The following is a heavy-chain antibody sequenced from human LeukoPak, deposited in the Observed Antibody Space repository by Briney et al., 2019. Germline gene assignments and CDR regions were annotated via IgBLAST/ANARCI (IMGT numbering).Heavy chain of an antibody. V-gene: IGHV3-66*02. CDR2: IYSGGST. CDR3: ASCITMVYYYGMDV. D-gene: IGHD3-10*01. Sequence: PGGSLRLSCAASGFTVSSNYMSWVRQAPGKGLGWVSVIYSGGSTYYADSEKGRFTISRDNSKNTLYLQMNSLRAEDTAVYYCASCITMVYYYGMDVWGQGTTVTVSS. J-gene: IGHJ6*02. CDR1: GFTVSSNY.